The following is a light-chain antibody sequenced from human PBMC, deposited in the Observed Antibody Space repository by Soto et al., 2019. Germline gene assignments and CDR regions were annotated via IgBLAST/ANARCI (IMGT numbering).Light chain of an antibody. J-gene: IGKJ1*01. CDR2: GVS. V-gene: IGKV3-15*01. CDR3: QQYNDWPRT. Sequence: EVVMTQSPATLSVSPGEGATLYCRASQSVSSNLAWYQHKPGQARRLLIYGVSTRATGIPARFSGSGSETEFTLTISSLQSEDFAVYYCQQYNDWPRTFGQGTKVDIK. CDR1: QSVSSN.